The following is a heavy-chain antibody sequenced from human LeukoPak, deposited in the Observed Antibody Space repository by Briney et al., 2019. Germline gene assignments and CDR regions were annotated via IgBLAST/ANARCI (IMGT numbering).Heavy chain of an antibody. CDR1: GYTFTSYD. D-gene: IGHD3-3*01. CDR3: ARNHGMYYDFWSGYGDAFDI. V-gene: IGHV1-8*03. Sequence: ASVKVSCKASGYTFTSYDINWVRQATGQGLEWMGWMNPNSGNTGYAQKFQGRVTITRNTSISTAYMELSSLRSEDTAVYYCARNHGMYYDFWSGYGDAFDIWGQGTMVTVS. CDR2: MNPNSGNT. J-gene: IGHJ3*02.